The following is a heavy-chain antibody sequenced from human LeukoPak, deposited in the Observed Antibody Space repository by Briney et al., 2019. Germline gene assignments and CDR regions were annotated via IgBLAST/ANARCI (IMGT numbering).Heavy chain of an antibody. CDR2: ISGSGDST. Sequence: GGSLRLSCAASGFTFGSYAMNWVRQAPGEGLEWGSGISGSGDSTHYADSVKGRFTISRDFSKNTLYLQMNSLRAEDTVIYYCAKKAAPGAAHFDYWGQGTLVTVSS. J-gene: IGHJ4*02. D-gene: IGHD6-13*01. CDR1: GFTFGSYA. V-gene: IGHV3-23*01. CDR3: AKKAAPGAAHFDY.